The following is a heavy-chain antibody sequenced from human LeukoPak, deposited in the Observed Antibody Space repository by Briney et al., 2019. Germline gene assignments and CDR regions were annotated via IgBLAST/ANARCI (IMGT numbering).Heavy chain of an antibody. CDR1: GYSFTSYW. CDR2: IYPGDSDT. Sequence: PGESLKISCKGSGYSFTSYWIGWVRQMPGKGLEWMGIIYPGDSDTRYSPSFQGRVTISADKSISTAYMELSRLRSDDTAVYYCASKVGATGGEFDPWGQGTLVTVSS. CDR3: ASKVGATGGEFDP. J-gene: IGHJ5*02. V-gene: IGHV5-51*01. D-gene: IGHD1-26*01.